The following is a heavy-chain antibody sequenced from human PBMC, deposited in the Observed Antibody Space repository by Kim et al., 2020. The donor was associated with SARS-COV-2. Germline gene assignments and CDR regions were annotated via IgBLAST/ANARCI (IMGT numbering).Heavy chain of an antibody. CDR2: IKSKTDGGTT. Sequence: GGSLRLSCAASGFTFSNAWMSWVRQAPGKGLEWVGRIKSKTDGGTTDYAAPVKGRFTISRDDSKNTLYLQMNSLKTEDTAVYYCTTEGLQDIVVVPAAKLEYAFDIWGQGTMVTVSS. V-gene: IGHV3-15*01. CDR1: GFTFSNAW. CDR3: TTEGLQDIVVVPAAKLEYAFDI. D-gene: IGHD2-2*01. J-gene: IGHJ3*02.